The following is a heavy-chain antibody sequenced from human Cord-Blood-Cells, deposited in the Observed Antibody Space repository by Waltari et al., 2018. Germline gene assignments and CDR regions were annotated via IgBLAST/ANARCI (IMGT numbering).Heavy chain of an antibody. Sequence: QVQLVESGGGVVQPGRSLRLSCAASGFTFSSYGMHWVRQAPGKGLEWVAVIWYDGSNKYYADSVKGRFTISRDNSKNTLYLQMNSLRAEDTAVYYCARDRGLQYWYFDLWGRGTLVTVSS. V-gene: IGHV3-33*01. CDR2: IWYDGSNK. D-gene: IGHD4-4*01. CDR1: GFTFSSYG. CDR3: ARDRGLQYWYFDL. J-gene: IGHJ2*01.